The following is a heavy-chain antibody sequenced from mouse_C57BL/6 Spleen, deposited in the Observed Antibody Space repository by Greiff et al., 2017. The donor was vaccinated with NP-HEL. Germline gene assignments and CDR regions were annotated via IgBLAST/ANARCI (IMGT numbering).Heavy chain of an antibody. Sequence: EVQLVESGGGLVKPGGSLKLSCAASGFTFSSYAMSWVRQTPEKRLEWVATISDGGSYTYYPDNVKGRFTISRDNAKNNLYLQMSHLKSEDTAMYYCAREGGPYGYFDYWGQGTTLTVSS. D-gene: IGHD1-1*02. V-gene: IGHV5-4*01. CDR1: GFTFSSYA. J-gene: IGHJ2*01. CDR2: ISDGGSYT. CDR3: AREGGPYGYFDY.